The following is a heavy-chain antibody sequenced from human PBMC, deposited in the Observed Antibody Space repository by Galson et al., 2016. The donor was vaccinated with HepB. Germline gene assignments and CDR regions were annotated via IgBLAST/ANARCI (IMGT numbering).Heavy chain of an antibody. CDR1: GASISIGSYH. CDR2: VDRGGTT. CDR3: ARQRVDTPLVIIHFFDS. J-gene: IGHJ4*02. D-gene: IGHD5-18*01. Sequence: SETLSLTCSVSGASISIGSYHWGWIRQPPGKGLQWIGSVDRGGTTYYNPSLRSRVTISLDTSKNQFSLRMRSVTAADTAMYYCARQRVDTPLVIIHFFDSWGQGTLVTVSS. V-gene: IGHV4-39*01.